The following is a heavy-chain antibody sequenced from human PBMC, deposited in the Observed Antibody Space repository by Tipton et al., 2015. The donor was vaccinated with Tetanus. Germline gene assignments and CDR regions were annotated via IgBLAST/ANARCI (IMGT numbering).Heavy chain of an antibody. CDR2: INSGGTT. Sequence: GLVKPSHTLSLACAVSGGSVSSNGYFWGWIRQSPGKGLEWIASINSGGTTYHNPSLKSRLAISVDTSKNQFSLKLRSVTVADTAVYYCARFGTVFLRFGELSGYYSVDVWGQGTTVTVSS. CDR3: ARFGTVFLRFGELSGYYSVDV. V-gene: IGHV4-39*01. J-gene: IGHJ6*03. D-gene: IGHD3-10*01. CDR1: GGSVSSNGYF.